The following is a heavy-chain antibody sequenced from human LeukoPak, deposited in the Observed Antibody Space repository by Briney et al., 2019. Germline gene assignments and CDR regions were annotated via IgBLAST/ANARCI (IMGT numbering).Heavy chain of an antibody. CDR1: GFTFTSDW. D-gene: IGHD6-19*01. V-gene: IGHV3-7*01. Sequence: AGGSLRLSCAASGFTFTSDWMSWVRQAPGKGLEWVANRKPDGSEKYYVDSVKGQFTVSRDNAKNSLYLQMNSLRAEDTAVYYCARGLSSGWQGHWGQGTLVTVSS. J-gene: IGHJ4*02. CDR3: ARGLSSGWQGH. CDR2: RKPDGSEK.